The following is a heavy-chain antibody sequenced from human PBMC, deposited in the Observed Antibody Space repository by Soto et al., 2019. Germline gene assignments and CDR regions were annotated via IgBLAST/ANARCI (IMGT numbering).Heavy chain of an antibody. CDR1: GFSVSDNY. CDR3: ARDRSQAGMDV. Sequence: EVQLVESGGGLVQPGGSLRLSCAASGFSVSDNYMNWVRQAPGKGLEWASVTYIGGSTYYADSVKGRFTISRDNSKNTLSLQMNSLRAEDTAVYYCARDRSQAGMDVWGQGTTVTVSS. V-gene: IGHV3-66*01. D-gene: IGHD1-26*01. J-gene: IGHJ6*02. CDR2: TYIGGST.